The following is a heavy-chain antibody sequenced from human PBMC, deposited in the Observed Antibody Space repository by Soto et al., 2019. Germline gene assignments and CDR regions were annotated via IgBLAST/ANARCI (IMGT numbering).Heavy chain of an antibody. V-gene: IGHV1-8*01. CDR3: ARAALLLFGELLR. J-gene: IGHJ4*02. D-gene: IGHD3-10*01. Sequence: QVQLVQSGAEVKKPGASVKVSCQASGYTFTSYEINWVRQATGQGLEWMGWMNPNSGDTGYAQKFQGRGTMTRNTPIRTAYMELSSLRSEDTAVYYCARAALLLFGELLRRGPETLVTVSS. CDR2: MNPNSGDT. CDR1: GYTFTSYE.